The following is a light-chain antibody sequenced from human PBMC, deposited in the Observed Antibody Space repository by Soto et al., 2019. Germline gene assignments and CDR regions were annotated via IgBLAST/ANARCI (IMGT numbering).Light chain of an antibody. V-gene: IGKV3-20*01. CDR2: GAS. CDR1: QNINNY. J-gene: IGKJ5*01. Sequence: EIVLTQSPATLSLSPVEIATLSCRASQNINNYLGWYQQKPGQAPRLVIFGASSRATGIPDRFSGSGSGTDFTLTISRLEPEDFAVYYCQQYGSSPLITFGQGTRLEIK. CDR3: QQYGSSPLIT.